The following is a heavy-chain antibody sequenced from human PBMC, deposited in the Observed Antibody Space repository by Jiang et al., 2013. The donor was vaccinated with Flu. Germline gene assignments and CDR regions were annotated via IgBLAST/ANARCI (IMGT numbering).Heavy chain of an antibody. CDR2: ISSNGGST. Sequence: LSCSASGFTSVAMLCTGVRQAPGKGLEYVSAISSNGGSTYYADSVKGRFTISRDNSKNTLYLQMSSLRAEDTAVYYCVKVGAAGTYYYYYYMDVWGKGTTVTVSS. V-gene: IGHV3-64D*09. CDR1: GFTSVAML. CDR3: VKVGAAGTYYYYYYMDV. D-gene: IGHD6-13*01. J-gene: IGHJ6*03.